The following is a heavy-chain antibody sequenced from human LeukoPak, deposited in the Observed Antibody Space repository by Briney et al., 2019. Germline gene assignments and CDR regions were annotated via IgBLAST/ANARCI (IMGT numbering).Heavy chain of an antibody. V-gene: IGHV3-21*01. CDR1: GFTFSSYS. CDR2: ISSSSSYI. CDR3: ARDQIMSSSWYDGNAFDI. J-gene: IGHJ3*02. D-gene: IGHD6-13*01. Sequence: GGSLRLSCAASGFTFSSYSMNWVRQAPGKGLEWVSSISSSSSYIYYADSVKGRFTISRDNAKNTLYLQMNSLRAEDTAVYYYARDQIMSSSWYDGNAFDIWGQGTMVTVSS.